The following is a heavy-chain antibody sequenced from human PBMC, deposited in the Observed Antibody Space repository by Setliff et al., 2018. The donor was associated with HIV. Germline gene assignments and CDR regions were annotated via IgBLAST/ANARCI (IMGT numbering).Heavy chain of an antibody. D-gene: IGHD3-10*01. V-gene: IGHV3-33*01. CDR1: GFTFSSYG. CDR3: AREITMVRGVIYYYYYYGMDV. J-gene: IGHJ6*02. CDR2: IWYDGSNK. Sequence: GGSLRLSCAASGFTFSSYGMHWVRQAPGKGLEWVAVIWYDGSNKYYADSVKGRFTISRDNSKNTLYLQMNSLRAEDTAVYYCAREITMVRGVIYYYYYYGMDVWGQGTTVTVSS.